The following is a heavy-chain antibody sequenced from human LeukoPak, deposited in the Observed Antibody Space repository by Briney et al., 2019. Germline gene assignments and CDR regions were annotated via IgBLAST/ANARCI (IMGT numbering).Heavy chain of an antibody. D-gene: IGHD3-16*01. CDR3: AGQGMIPY. Sequence: GESLKISCKGSGYSFINHWIGWVRQMPGTGLEWMGSIYPGGSDTRYSPSFQGQVTISADSSSNTAYLQWSSLKASDTAMYYCAGQGMIPYWGQGTLVTVSS. CDR1: GYSFINHW. J-gene: IGHJ4*02. V-gene: IGHV5-51*01. CDR2: IYPGGSDT.